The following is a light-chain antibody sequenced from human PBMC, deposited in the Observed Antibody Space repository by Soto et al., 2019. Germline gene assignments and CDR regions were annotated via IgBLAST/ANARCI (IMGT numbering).Light chain of an antibody. CDR3: CSYAGSYPLV. CDR1: SSDVGGYNY. CDR2: DVS. J-gene: IGLJ3*02. V-gene: IGLV2-11*01. Sequence: QSVLTQPRSVSGSPGQSVTISCTGTSSDVGGYNYVSWYQQHPGKAPKLMIYDVSKRPSGVPDRFSGSNSGNTASLTISGLQSEDEADYYCCSYAGSYPLVFGGGTKVTVL.